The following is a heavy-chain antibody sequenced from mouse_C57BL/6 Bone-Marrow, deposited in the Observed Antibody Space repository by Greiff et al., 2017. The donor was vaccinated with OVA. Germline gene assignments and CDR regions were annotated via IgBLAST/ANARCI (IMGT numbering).Heavy chain of an antibody. J-gene: IGHJ3*01. CDR3: AISPYYYGSSYGFAY. CDR2: IDPANGNT. D-gene: IGHD1-1*01. V-gene: IGHV14-3*01. CDR1: GFNIKNTY. Sequence: VQLKQSGAELARPGASVKLSCTASGFNIKNTYMHWVKQRPEQGLEWIGRIDPANGNTKYAPKFQGKATITADTSSNTAYLQLSSLTSEDTAIYYCAISPYYYGSSYGFAYWGQGTLVTVSA.